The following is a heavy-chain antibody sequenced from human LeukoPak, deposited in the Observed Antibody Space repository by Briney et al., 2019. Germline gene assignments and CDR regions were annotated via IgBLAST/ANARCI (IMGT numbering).Heavy chain of an antibody. CDR3: ARRPLRFGELLSYAFDI. D-gene: IGHD3-10*01. Sequence: GESLKISCKGSGYKFTSYWIGWVRQMPGKGLEWMGIIYAGDSDTRYSPSFQGQVTISADKSISTAYLQWSSLKASDTATYYCARRPLRFGELLSYAFDIWGQGTMVTVSS. J-gene: IGHJ3*02. CDR1: GYKFTSYW. V-gene: IGHV5-51*01. CDR2: IYAGDSDT.